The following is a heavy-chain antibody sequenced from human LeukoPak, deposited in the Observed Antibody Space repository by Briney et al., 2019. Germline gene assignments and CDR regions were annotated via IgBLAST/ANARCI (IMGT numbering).Heavy chain of an antibody. J-gene: IGHJ3*02. CDR2: ISAYNGNT. CDR3: ARDTIVATILIRKSAFDI. D-gene: IGHD5-12*01. V-gene: IGHV1-18*01. Sequence: EASVKVSCKASGYTFTSYGISWVRQAPEQGLEWMGWISAYNGNTNYAQKLQGRVTMTTDTSTSTAYMELRSLRSDDTAVYYCARDTIVATILIRKSAFDIWGQGTMVTVSS. CDR1: GYTFTSYG.